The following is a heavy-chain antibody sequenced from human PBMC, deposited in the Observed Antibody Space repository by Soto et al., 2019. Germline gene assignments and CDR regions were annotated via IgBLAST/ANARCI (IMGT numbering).Heavy chain of an antibody. CDR2: IIPILGIA. D-gene: IGHD4-17*01. CDR3: ARAALPTAEGMDV. Sequence: QVQLVHSGAEVKKPGSSVKVSCKASGGTFSSYTISWVRQAPGQGLEWMGRIIPILGIANYAQKFQGRVTITADKSTSTAYMELSSLRSEDTAVYYCARAALPTAEGMDVWGQGTTVTVSS. CDR1: GGTFSSYT. J-gene: IGHJ6*02. V-gene: IGHV1-69*02.